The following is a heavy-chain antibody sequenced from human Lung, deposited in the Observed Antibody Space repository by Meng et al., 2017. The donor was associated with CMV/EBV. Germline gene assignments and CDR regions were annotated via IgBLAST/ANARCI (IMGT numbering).Heavy chain of an antibody. CDR2: LSYDGGDK. J-gene: IGHJ3*01. CDR1: GFSLNNHG. CDR3: ARDMMLGQAARQTFDV. V-gene: IGHV3-30*03. Sequence: SCAASGFSLNNHGMHWIRQAPGKGLEWLAVLSYDGGDKFYGASVKGRFIVSRDSPRNSLYLHMNSLRSEDTAVYFCARDMMLGQAARQTFDVWGQGXLVTVSS. D-gene: IGHD2-15*01.